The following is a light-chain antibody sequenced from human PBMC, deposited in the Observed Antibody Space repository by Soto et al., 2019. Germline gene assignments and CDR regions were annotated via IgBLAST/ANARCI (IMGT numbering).Light chain of an antibody. V-gene: IGKV1-5*03. CDR3: QQYNDNWT. Sequence: DIHISQSPSPLSASLGDRVTIPFRASQSISSWLAWYQQKPGQAPKLLIYKASTLQSGVPSRFSGSGSGTEFTLAISSLQPDDSATYYCQQYNDNWTFGQGTKV. CDR2: KAS. J-gene: IGKJ1*01. CDR1: QSISSW.